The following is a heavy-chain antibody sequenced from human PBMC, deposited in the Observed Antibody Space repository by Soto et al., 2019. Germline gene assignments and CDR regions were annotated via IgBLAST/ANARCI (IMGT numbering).Heavy chain of an antibody. Sequence: PGGSLRLSCAASGFTFSSYAMSWVRQAPGKGLEWVSAISGSGGSTYYADSVKGRFTISRDNSKNTLYLQMNSLRAEDTAVYYCASDSSGWYEEYFQHWGQGTLVTVSS. CDR1: GFTFSSYA. CDR2: ISGSGGST. D-gene: IGHD6-19*01. CDR3: ASDSSGWYEEYFQH. J-gene: IGHJ1*01. V-gene: IGHV3-23*01.